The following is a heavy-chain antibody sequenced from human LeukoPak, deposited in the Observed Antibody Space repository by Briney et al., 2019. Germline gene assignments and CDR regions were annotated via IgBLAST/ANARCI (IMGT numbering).Heavy chain of an antibody. CDR3: ARLYTVYGSGVDY. CDR1: GGSISSYY. J-gene: IGHJ4*02. CDR2: IYYSGST. Sequence: SETLSLTCTVSGGSISSYYWSWIRQPPGKGLEWMGYIYYSGSTNYNPSLKSRVTISVDTSKNQFSLKLSSVTAADTAVYYCARLYTVYGSGVDYWGQGTLVTVSS. V-gene: IGHV4-59*12. D-gene: IGHD3-10*01.